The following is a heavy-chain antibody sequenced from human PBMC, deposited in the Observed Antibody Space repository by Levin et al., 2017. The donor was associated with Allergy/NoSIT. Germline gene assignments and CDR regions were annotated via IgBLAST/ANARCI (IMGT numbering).Heavy chain of an antibody. J-gene: IGHJ6*02. CDR1: GGTFSSYA. CDR2: IIPIFGTA. CDR3: ARGGGVCTNGVCRTYYYYYGMDV. D-gene: IGHD2-8*01. Sequence: SVKVSCKASGGTFSSYAISWVRQAPGQGLEWMGGIIPIFGTANYAQKFQGRVTITADESTSTAYMELSSLRSEDTAVYYCARGGGVCTNGVCRTYYYYYGMDVWGQGTTVTVSS. V-gene: IGHV1-69*13.